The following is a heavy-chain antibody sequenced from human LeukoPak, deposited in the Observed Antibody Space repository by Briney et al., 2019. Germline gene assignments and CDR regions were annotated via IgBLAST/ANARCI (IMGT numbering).Heavy chain of an antibody. Sequence: ASVKVSCKASGYTFTSYGISWVRQAPGQGLEWMGLISAYNGNTNYAQKLRGRVTMTTHTSTNTAYIEPNNLTSYHTAGRYLSRDGPGSGSYRRFDYWGQGPLVTVSS. CDR1: GYTFTSYG. D-gene: IGHD3-10*01. CDR3: SRDGPGSGSYRRFDY. CDR2: ISAYNGNT. J-gene: IGHJ4*02. V-gene: IGHV1-18*01.